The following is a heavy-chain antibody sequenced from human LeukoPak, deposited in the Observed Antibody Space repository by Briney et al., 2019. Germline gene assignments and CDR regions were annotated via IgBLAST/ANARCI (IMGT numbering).Heavy chain of an antibody. Sequence: GESLKISCKGSGYSFTSYWIGWVRQLPGKGLEWMGIIYPGDSDTRYSPSFQGQVTISADKSISTAYLQWSSLKASDTAMYYCARQMTTVVDYFDYWGQGTLVTVSS. CDR3: ARQMTTVVDYFDY. D-gene: IGHD4-23*01. CDR2: IYPGDSDT. J-gene: IGHJ4*02. V-gene: IGHV5-51*01. CDR1: GYSFTSYW.